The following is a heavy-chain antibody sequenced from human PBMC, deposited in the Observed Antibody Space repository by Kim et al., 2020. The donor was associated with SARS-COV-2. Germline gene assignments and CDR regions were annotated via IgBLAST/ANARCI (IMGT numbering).Heavy chain of an antibody. J-gene: IGHJ4*02. V-gene: IGHV1-3*01. CDR1: GYTFTSYA. D-gene: IGHD1-26*01. CDR3: ARGRWGFGGSYFEDY. Sequence: ASVKVSCKASGYTFTSYAMHWVRQAPGQRLEWMGWINAGNGNTKYSQKFQGRVTITRDTSASTAYMELSSLRSEDTAVYYCARGRWGFGGSYFEDYWGQGTLVTVSS. CDR2: INAGNGNT.